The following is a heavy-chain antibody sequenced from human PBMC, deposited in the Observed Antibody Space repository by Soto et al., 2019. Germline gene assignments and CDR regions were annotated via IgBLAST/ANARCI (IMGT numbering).Heavy chain of an antibody. CDR2: IYYSGST. D-gene: IGHD3-10*01. CDR3: ARDRGKGMDV. V-gene: IGHV4-31*03. CDR1: GGSISGDY. Sequence: PSETLSLTCTVSGGSISGDYWGWIRQHPGKGLEWIGYIYYSGSTYYNPSLKSRVTISVDTSKNQFSLKLSSVTAADTAVYYCARDRGKGMDVWGQGTTVTVSS. J-gene: IGHJ6*02.